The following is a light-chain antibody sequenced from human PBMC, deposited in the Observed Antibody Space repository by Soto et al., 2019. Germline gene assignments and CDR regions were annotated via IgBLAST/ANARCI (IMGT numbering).Light chain of an antibody. CDR3: QSYDSSLSGSV. Sequence: QSVLTQPPSVSGAPGPRVTISCTGSSSNIGAGYDVHWYQQLPGTAPKLLIYGNSNRPSGVPDRFSGSKSGTSASLAITGLQAEDEADDYCQSYDSSLSGSVFGGGTTVTVL. CDR1: SSNIGAGYD. V-gene: IGLV1-40*01. J-gene: IGLJ2*01. CDR2: GNS.